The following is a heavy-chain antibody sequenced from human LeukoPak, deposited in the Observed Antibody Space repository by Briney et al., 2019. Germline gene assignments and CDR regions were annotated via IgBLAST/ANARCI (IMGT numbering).Heavy chain of an antibody. CDR2: ISYDGGNK. J-gene: IGHJ6*02. V-gene: IGHV3-33*05. Sequence: GGSLRLSCAASGFTFSSHGMHWVRQAPGKGLEWVAVISYDGGNKYYADSVKGRFTISRDNSKNTLYLQMNSLRAEDTAVYYCARGHIVVVTATHYYYYGMDVWGQGTTVTVSS. CDR1: GFTFSSHG. CDR3: ARGHIVVVTATHYYYYGMDV. D-gene: IGHD2-21*02.